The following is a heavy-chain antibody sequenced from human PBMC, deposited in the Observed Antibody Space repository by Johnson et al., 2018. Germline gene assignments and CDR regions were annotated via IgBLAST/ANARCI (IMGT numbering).Heavy chain of an antibody. CDR2: ITHGSDTR. CDR3: VRDLDWAFDY. D-gene: IGHD3-3*01. J-gene: IGHJ4*02. CDR1: GFTFSSYT. Sequence: VQLQESGGGLVQPGGSLRLSCAASGFTFSSYTMNWVRQAPGKGLEWISFITHGSDTRYYADSVKGRFTISRDNAMNSLYLQMNGLRTEETAVYYCVRDLDWAFDYWGQGALVTVSS. V-gene: IGHV3-48*01.